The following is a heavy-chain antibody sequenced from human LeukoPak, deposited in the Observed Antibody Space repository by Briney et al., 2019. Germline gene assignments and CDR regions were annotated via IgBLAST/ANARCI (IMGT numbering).Heavy chain of an antibody. Sequence: ASVKVSCKASGYTFTSYYMHWVRQAPGQGLEWMGIINPSGGSTSYAQKFQGRVTMTRDTSTGTAYMELSSLRSEDTAVYYCARTGVYGGNPRRGAFDYWGQGTLVTVSS. CDR3: ARTGVYGGNPRRGAFDY. D-gene: IGHD4-23*01. CDR2: INPSGGST. J-gene: IGHJ4*02. V-gene: IGHV1-46*01. CDR1: GYTFTSYY.